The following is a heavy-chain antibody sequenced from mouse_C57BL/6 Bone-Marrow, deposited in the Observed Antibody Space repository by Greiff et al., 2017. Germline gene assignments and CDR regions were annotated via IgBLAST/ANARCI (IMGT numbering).Heavy chain of an antibody. J-gene: IGHJ4*01. Sequence: VQLQQSGPGLVAPSQSLSITCTVSGFSLTSYAISWVRQPPGKGLEWLGVIWTGGGTNYNSALKSRLSISKDNSKSQVFLKMNSLQTDDTARYYCARNDGIYDGYYGAMDYWGQGTSVTVSS. D-gene: IGHD2-3*01. V-gene: IGHV2-9-1*01. CDR3: ARNDGIYDGYYGAMDY. CDR1: GFSLTSYA. CDR2: IWTGGGT.